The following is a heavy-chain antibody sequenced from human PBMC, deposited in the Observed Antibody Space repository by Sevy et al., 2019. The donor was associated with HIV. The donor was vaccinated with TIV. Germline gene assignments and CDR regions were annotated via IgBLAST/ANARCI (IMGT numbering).Heavy chain of an antibody. Sequence: ASVKVSCKASGDTFTNNYIHWVRQAPGQGLEWMGMVDPSAGNTTYAQKFQGRVTMTRDMSTSILYMDLSSLRSDDTAVYYCVRADPDQHFDSWGQGTLVTVSS. V-gene: IGHV1-46*01. CDR2: VDPSAGNT. CDR3: VRADPDQHFDS. J-gene: IGHJ4*02. CDR1: GDTFTNNY.